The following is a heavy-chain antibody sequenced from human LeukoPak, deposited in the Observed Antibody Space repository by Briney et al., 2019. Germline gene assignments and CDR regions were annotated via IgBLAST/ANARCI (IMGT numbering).Heavy chain of an antibody. CDR2: IYSGGST. CDR3: VPGHQELVPFYFDY. V-gene: IGHV3-53*01. CDR1: GFTVSSNY. J-gene: IGHJ4*02. D-gene: IGHD2-8*02. Sequence: GGSLRLSCAASGFTVSSNYMSWVRQAPGKGLEWVSVIYSGGSTYYADSVKGRFTISRDNSKDTLYLQTNSLRADDTAVYYCVPGHQELVPFYFDYWGQGTLVTVSS.